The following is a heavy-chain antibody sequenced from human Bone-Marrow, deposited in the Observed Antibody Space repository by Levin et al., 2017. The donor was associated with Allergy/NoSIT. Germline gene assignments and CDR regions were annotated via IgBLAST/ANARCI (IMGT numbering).Heavy chain of an antibody. CDR1: GVSITSGSYY. D-gene: IGHD2-21*01. J-gene: IGHJ6*03. CDR3: ARVLQYSYYYTDV. CDR2: SYTSGNI. V-gene: IGHV4-61*09. Sequence: SCTVSGVSITSGSYYWSWIRHPAGKGLEWIGHSYTSGNITYNPSLKSRVTISLDTSKNQFSLKLRSVTAADTAVYYCARVLQYSYYYTDVWGKGTMVTVSS.